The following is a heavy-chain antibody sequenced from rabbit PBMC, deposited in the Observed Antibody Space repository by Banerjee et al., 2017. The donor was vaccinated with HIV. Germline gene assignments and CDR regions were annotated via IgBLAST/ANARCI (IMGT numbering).Heavy chain of an antibody. CDR1: GFDLSNYHY. CDR2: IYISGGRT. CDR3: ARDYYYPDGYADYTYATWSFDL. Sequence: QEQLEESGGDLVKPGGSLTLTCKASGFDLSNYHYMCWVRQAPGKGLELIACIYISGGRTLYASWVSGRFTISRSTSLNTVDLQMTSLTAADTATYFCARDYYYPDGYADYTYATWSFDLWGQGTLVTVS. J-gene: IGHJ4*01. D-gene: IGHD6-1*01. V-gene: IGHV1S43*01.